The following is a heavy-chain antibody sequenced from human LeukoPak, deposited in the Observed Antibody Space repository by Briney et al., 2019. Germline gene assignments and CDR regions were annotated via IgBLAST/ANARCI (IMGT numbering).Heavy chain of an antibody. V-gene: IGHV3-30*04. CDR2: ISYDGSNK. J-gene: IGHJ4*02. CDR3: ARDREGVTGTKSHFDY. CDR1: GFTFSGYA. D-gene: IGHD1-7*01. Sequence: GGSLRLSCAASGFTFSGYAMHWVRQAPGKGLEWVAVISYDGSNKYYADSVKGRFTISRDNARNSVFLQMNSLRAEDTAVYYCARDREGVTGTKSHFDYWGQGTLVTVSS.